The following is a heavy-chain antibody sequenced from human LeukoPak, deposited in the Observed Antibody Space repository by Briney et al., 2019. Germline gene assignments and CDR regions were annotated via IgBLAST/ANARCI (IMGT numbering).Heavy chain of an antibody. J-gene: IGHJ4*02. Sequence: GGSLRLSCAASGLTFSSFSFNWVRQGPRKGLWWVSSINIVANFIYYANSMKGRSTICRDNTKKSTYMQMNSLRPEATGVYYCARLRRNSDKSGFYYYYDSWGQGTLVTVSS. D-gene: IGHD3-22*01. V-gene: IGHV3-21*01. CDR3: ARLRRNSDKSGFYYYYDS. CDR2: INIVANFI. CDR1: GLTFSSFS.